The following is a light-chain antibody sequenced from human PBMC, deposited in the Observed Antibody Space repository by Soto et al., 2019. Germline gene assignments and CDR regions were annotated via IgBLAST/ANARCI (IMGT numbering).Light chain of an antibody. CDR2: EVS. J-gene: IGLJ1*01. Sequence: QSVLTQPASVSGSPGQSITLSCTGTSSDVGNYNLVSWYQQYPGKAPKLMIYEVSKRPSGVSNRFSGSKSGNTASLTISGLQAEDEADYYCCSYAGSSTFYVFGTGTKVTVL. CDR1: SSDVGNYNL. V-gene: IGLV2-23*02. CDR3: CSYAGSSTFYV.